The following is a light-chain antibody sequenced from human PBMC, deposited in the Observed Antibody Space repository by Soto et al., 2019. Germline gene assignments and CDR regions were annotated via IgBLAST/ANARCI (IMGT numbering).Light chain of an antibody. J-gene: IGKJ1*01. CDR2: GAS. Sequence: EIVWTQSPSTLALYPGERATLSCRASQSVSNNYLAWYQQKPGQAPRLLIYGASNRATGIPDRFSGSGSGTNFTLTISRLEPEDFAVYYCQQYGSSGTFGQGTKVDIK. V-gene: IGKV3-20*01. CDR3: QQYGSSGT. CDR1: QSVSNNY.